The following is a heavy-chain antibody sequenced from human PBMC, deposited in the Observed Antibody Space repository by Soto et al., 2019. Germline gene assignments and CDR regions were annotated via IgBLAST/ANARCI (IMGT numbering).Heavy chain of an antibody. V-gene: IGHV3-53*02. Sequence: EVQLVETGGGLIQPGESLRLSCAASGFTVSTNYMSWVRQAPGKGLEWVSVIYSGGNTYYADSVKGRFSMSRDKSKNTLFLQMNGLRAEDTAVYYCGMGSSDSDGILRVDYWGQGTLVTVSS. CDR1: GFTVSTNY. D-gene: IGHD2-2*01. CDR3: GMGSSDSDGILRVDY. CDR2: IYSGGNT. J-gene: IGHJ4*02.